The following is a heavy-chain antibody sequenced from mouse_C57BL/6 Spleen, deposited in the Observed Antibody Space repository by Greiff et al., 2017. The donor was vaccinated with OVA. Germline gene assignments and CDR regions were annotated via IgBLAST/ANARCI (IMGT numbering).Heavy chain of an antibody. CDR2: IDPETGGT. V-gene: IGHV1-15*01. J-gene: IGHJ4*01. Sequence: VQLQQSGAELVRPGASVTLSCKASGYTFNDYEMHWVKQTPVHGLEWIGAIDPETGGTAYNQKFKGKAILTADKSSSTAYMEHRSMTSEDSAVYYCTRYDYEYYAMDYWGQGTSVTVSS. CDR1: GYTFNDYE. CDR3: TRYDYEYYAMDY. D-gene: IGHD2-4*01.